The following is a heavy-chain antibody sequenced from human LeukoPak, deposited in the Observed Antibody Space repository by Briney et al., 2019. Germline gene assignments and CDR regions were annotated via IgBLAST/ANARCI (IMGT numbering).Heavy chain of an antibody. CDR2: ISSSSSTI. Sequence: PGGSLRLSCAASGFTFSSYSMNWVPQAPGKGLEWVSYISSSSSTIYYADSVKGRFTLSRDNATNSLYLQMNSLRAEDTAVYYCASDLGYCSSTSCYPPVDYSGQGALVTVSS. CDR1: GFTFSSYS. J-gene: IGHJ4*02. V-gene: IGHV3-48*01. CDR3: ASDLGYCSSTSCYPPVDY. D-gene: IGHD2-2*01.